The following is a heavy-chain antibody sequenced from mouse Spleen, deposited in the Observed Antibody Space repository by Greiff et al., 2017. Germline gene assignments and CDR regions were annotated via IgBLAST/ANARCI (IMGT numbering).Heavy chain of an antibody. V-gene: IGHV5-4*01. CDR3: AMGTGVDY. D-gene: IGHD3-3*01. CDR2: ISDGGSYT. CDR1: GFTFSSYA. Sequence: VQLKESGGGLVKPGGSLKLSCAASGFTFSSYAMSWVRQTPEKRLEWVATISDGGSYTYYPDNVKGRFTISRDNAKNNLYLQMSHLKSEDTAMYYCAMGTGVDYWGQGTTLTVSS. J-gene: IGHJ2*01.